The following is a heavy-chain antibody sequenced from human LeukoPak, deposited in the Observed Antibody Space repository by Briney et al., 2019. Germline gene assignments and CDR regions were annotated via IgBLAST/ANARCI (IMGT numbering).Heavy chain of an antibody. V-gene: IGHV4-61*02. D-gene: IGHD3-3*01. CDR2: IYTSGST. CDR3: AREEYYDFWSGYYY. Sequence: SQTLSLTCTASGGSISSGSYYWSWIRQPAGKGLEWIGRIYTSGSTDYNPSLKSRVTISVDTSKNRFSLKLSSVTAADTAVYYCAREEYYDFWSGYYYWGQGTLVTVSS. J-gene: IGHJ4*02. CDR1: GGSISSGSYY.